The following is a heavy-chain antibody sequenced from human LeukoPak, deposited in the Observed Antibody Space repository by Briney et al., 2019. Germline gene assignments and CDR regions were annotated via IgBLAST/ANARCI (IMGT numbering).Heavy chain of an antibody. J-gene: IGHJ4*02. CDR3: STGMLRGLAPVFLDY. CDR1: GGSFSGYY. Sequence: SETLSLTCAVFGGSFSGYYWNWIRQPPGKGLEWIGQINPSRNTNYNPSLKSRVTISLDTSKNQFSLNLRSVTAADTAVYYCSTGMLRGLAPVFLDYWGQGTLVTVSS. CDR2: INPSRNT. V-gene: IGHV4-34*03. D-gene: IGHD3-10*01.